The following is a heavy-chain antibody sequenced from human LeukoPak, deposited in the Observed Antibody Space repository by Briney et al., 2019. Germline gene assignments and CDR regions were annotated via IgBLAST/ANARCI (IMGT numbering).Heavy chain of an antibody. Sequence: GGSLRLSCTASAFTVSDNYMSWVRQAPGKGLEWVSIIFRADATYYADTVRGRFTISRDNSKNTLYLQMNSLRAEDTAVYYCANTYYYDSSGYYPKYFQHWGQGTLVTVSS. CDR1: AFTVSDNY. J-gene: IGHJ1*01. V-gene: IGHV3-53*01. CDR3: ANTYYYDSSGYYPKYFQH. D-gene: IGHD3-22*01. CDR2: IFRADAT.